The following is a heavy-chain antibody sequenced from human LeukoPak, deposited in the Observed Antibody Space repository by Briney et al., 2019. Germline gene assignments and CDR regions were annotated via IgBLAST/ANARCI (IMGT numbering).Heavy chain of an antibody. CDR2: IVPILGTA. CDR1: GYTFSSHG. D-gene: IGHD6-13*01. Sequence: SSVKVSCKTAGYTFSSHGISWVRQAPGQGLEWVGRIVPILGTANYAQNFQGRVTITADRSTTTAYMELSSLRSEDTAVYYCARVPQGSSWPYYFDYWGQGTLVTVSS. V-gene: IGHV1-69*04. CDR3: ARVPQGSSWPYYFDY. J-gene: IGHJ4*02.